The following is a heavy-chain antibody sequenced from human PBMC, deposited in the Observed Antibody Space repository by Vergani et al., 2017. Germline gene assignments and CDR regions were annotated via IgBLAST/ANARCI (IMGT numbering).Heavy chain of an antibody. CDR3: AKQYFVSGNYLFDY. J-gene: IGHJ4*02. Sequence: EVQLLESGGGLVQPGGSLRLTCAASEFTFSNYAMNWVRQAPGKGLEWVSGISGSGVSAYYTDSVNGRFTISRDNSKNILFLQMNNLRTEDTAIYYCAKQYFVSGNYLFDYWGQGTLVTVSS. CDR2: ISGSGVSA. V-gene: IGHV3-23*01. D-gene: IGHD3-10*01. CDR1: EFTFSNYA.